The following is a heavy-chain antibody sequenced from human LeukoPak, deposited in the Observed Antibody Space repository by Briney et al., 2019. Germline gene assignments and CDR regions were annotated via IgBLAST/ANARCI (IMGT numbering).Heavy chain of an antibody. CDR3: ARASRVVAVAGPWYDFGYYFDY. V-gene: IGHV1-46*01. D-gene: IGHD6-19*01. J-gene: IGHJ4*02. CDR2: INPSGGST. CDR1: GYTFTSYY. Sequence: ASVKVSCKASGYTFTSYYMHWVRQAPGQGLEWMGIINPSGGSTSYAQKFQGRVTMTRDTSTSTVYVELSSLRSEDTAVYYCARASRVVAVAGPWYDFGYYFDYWGQGTLVTVSS.